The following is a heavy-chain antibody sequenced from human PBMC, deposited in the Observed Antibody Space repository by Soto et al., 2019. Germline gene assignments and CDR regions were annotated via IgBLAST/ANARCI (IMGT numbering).Heavy chain of an antibody. D-gene: IGHD6-6*01. CDR1: GGSISSSNW. CDR3: ARDQSSSSLGMDV. V-gene: IGHV4-4*02. J-gene: IGHJ6*02. CDR2: IYHSGST. Sequence: SETLSLTCAVSGGSISSSNWWSWVRQPPGKGLEWIGEIYHSGSTNYNPSLKSRVTISVDKSKNQFSLKLSSVTAADTAVYYCARDQSSSSLGMDVWGQGTTVTVSS.